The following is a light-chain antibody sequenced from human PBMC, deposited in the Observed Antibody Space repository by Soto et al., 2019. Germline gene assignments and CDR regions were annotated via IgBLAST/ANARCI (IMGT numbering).Light chain of an antibody. Sequence: DIQMTQSPSSLSASVGDRVTITCRASQSISSYLNWYQQKPGKAPKLLIYAASSLQSGGPSRFSGSGSATACTLTISSLQPEDFATYYCQQSYSTPPYTFGQGTKLEIK. CDR3: QQSYSTPPYT. J-gene: IGKJ2*01. CDR1: QSISSY. CDR2: AAS. V-gene: IGKV1-39*01.